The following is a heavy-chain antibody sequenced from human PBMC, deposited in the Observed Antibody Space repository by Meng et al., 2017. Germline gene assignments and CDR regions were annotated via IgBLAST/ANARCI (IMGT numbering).Heavy chain of an antibody. CDR3: AKDGYGDYYGMDV. V-gene: IGHV3-43D*03. CDR1: GSIFDDYA. Sequence: GESLKISCAASGSIFDDYAMHWVRQAPGKGLEWVSLISWDGGSTYYADSVKGRFTISRDNSKNSLYLQMNSLRAEDTALYYCAKDGYGDYYGMDVWGQGTTVTVSS. J-gene: IGHJ6*02. D-gene: IGHD4-17*01. CDR2: ISWDGGST.